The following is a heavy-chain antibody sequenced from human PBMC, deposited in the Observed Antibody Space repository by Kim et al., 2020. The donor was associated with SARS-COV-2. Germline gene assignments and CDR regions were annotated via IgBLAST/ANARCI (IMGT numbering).Heavy chain of an antibody. J-gene: IGHJ4*02. Sequence: DNTKYSQKFQGRVTIIRDTSASTAYMELTSLRSEDTAIYYCARGSGWAFDYWGQGTLVTVAS. V-gene: IGHV1-3*01. CDR2: DNT. D-gene: IGHD6-19*01. CDR3: ARGSGWAFDY.